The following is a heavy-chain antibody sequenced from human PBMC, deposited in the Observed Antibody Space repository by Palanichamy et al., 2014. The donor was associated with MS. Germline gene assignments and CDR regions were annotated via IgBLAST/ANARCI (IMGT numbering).Heavy chain of an antibody. J-gene: IGHJ5*02. Sequence: EEQLVESGGGLVQPGGSLRLSCAASGFIFSTYWMHWVRQAPGKGLVWVSRINTDGSRTNYADSVKGRFTISRDNAKNTLYLQMNSLRAEDTAVYYCARDRVKLELYNWFDPWGQGTLVTVSS. D-gene: IGHD3-3*01. CDR3: ARDRVKLELYNWFDP. CDR1: GFIFSTYW. CDR2: INTDGSRT. V-gene: IGHV3-74*01.